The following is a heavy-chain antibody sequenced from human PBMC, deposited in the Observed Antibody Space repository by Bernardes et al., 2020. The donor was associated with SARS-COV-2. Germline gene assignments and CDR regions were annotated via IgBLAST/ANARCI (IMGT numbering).Heavy chain of an antibody. CDR3: AGLLQGRYYGLAV. D-gene: IGHD3-10*01. Sequence: GGSLRLSCAASGFTFSSYGMHWVRQAPGKGLEWVAVISYDGSNKYYADSMKGRFTISRDNSKNTLYLQMKSLRDEDTAVYYCAGLLQGRYYGLAVWGQGTTVTVSS. J-gene: IGHJ6*02. V-gene: IGHV3-30*03. CDR2: ISYDGSNK. CDR1: GFTFSSYG.